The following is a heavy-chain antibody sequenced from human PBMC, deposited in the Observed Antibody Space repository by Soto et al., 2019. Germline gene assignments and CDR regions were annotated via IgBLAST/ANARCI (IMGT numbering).Heavy chain of an antibody. Sequence: PGESLKISCKGSGYSFTSYWIGWVRQMPGKGPEWMGIIYPGDSDTRYSPSFQGQVTISADKSISTAYLQWSSLKASDTAMYYCARLRRIVGATTGWFDPWGQGTLVTVSS. J-gene: IGHJ5*02. V-gene: IGHV5-51*01. CDR2: IYPGDSDT. CDR3: ARLRRIVGATTGWFDP. CDR1: GYSFTSYW. D-gene: IGHD1-26*01.